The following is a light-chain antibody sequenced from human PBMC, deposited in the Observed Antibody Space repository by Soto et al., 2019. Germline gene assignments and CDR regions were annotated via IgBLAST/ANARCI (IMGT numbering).Light chain of an antibody. CDR1: QPISSNH. V-gene: IGKV3-20*01. J-gene: IGKJ4*01. CDR2: GAS. Sequence: EIVLTQSPGILSLSPGERATLPCRASQPISSNHLAWYQQKPGQAPRLLVFGASSRATGIPDRFSGSGSGTDFTLIISRLEPEDFAVYYCQHYENSPRLAFGGGTKVEIK. CDR3: QHYENSPRLA.